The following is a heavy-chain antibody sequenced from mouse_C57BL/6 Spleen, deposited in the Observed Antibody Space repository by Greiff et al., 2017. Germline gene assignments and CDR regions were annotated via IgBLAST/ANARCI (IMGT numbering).Heavy chain of an antibody. D-gene: IGHD1-1*01. CDR1: GYSITSGYY. V-gene: IGHV3-6*01. J-gene: IGHJ1*03. CDR2: ISYDGSN. CDR3: ARFSNYYGSSYGVGWYFDV. Sequence: ESGPGLVKPSQSLSLTCSVTGYSITSGYYWNWIRQFPGNKLEWMGYISYDGSNNYNPSLKNRISITRDTAKNQFFLKLNSVTTEDTATYYCARFSNYYGSSYGVGWYFDVWGTGTTVTVSS.